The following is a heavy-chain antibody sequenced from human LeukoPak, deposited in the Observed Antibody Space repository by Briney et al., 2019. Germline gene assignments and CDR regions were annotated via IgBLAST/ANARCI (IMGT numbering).Heavy chain of an antibody. CDR1: SGSFSGFH. J-gene: IGHJ4*01. Sequence: LSLTCTVYSGSFSGFHWSWVRQAPGKGLEWLSYISSSGSTMYYADSVKGRITISRDNAKNSLYLQMNSLRAEDTAVYYCARVLAGATYFDYWGQGTLVTVSS. V-gene: IGHV3-48*03. D-gene: IGHD1-26*01. CDR3: ARVLAGATYFDY. CDR2: ISSSGSTM.